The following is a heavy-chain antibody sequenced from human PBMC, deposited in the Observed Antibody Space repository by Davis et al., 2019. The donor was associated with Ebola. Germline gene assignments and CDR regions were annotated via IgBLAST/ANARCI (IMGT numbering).Heavy chain of an antibody. CDR3: AAGGNHYFDS. D-gene: IGHD3-16*01. V-gene: IGHV3-7*01. J-gene: IGHJ4*02. Sequence: GGSLRLSCVASGFTFSTYWMSWVHQAPGKGLEWVATINKDGSEKYYVDSVKGRFTISRDNTKISLSLQMNSLRAGDTAVYYCAAGGNHYFDSWGQGSLVTVSS. CDR2: INKDGSEK. CDR1: GFTFSTYW.